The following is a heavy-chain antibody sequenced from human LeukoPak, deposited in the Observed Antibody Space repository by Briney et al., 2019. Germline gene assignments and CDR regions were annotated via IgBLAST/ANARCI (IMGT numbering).Heavy chain of an antibody. CDR3: ARDRDYYGSGSGGP. D-gene: IGHD3-10*01. J-gene: IGHJ5*02. CDR1: GFTFSSYS. V-gene: IGHV3-48*04. CDR2: ISSSSSTI. Sequence: PGGSLRLSCAASGFTFSSYSMNWVRQAPGRGLEWVSYISSSSSTIYYADSVKGRFTISRDNAKNSLYLQMNSLRAEDTAVYYCARDRDYYGSGSGGPWGQGTLVTVSS.